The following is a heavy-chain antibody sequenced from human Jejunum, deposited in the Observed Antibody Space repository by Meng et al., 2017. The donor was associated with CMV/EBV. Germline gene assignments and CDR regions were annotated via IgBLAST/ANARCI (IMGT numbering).Heavy chain of an antibody. J-gene: IGHJ4*02. D-gene: IGHD3-10*01. CDR3: ARRRGGSGRNC. V-gene: IGHV4-39*01. Sequence: ESGHGPVQPPYTLPPTSTGLVGSIISNGYYWDWLRQPPGKGLEWIGAIYHSGSTSYNPSLQSRVTMFVDTSKNQFSLMLTSVTATDTAVYYCARRRGGSGRNCWGQGTLVTVSS. CDR2: IYHSGST. CDR1: VGSIISNGYY.